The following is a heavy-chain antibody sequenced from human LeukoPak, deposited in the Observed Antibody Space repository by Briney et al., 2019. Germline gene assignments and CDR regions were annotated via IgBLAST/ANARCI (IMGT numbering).Heavy chain of an antibody. J-gene: IGHJ6*03. CDR2: IYYSGST. CDR3: ARWFTNYYYYYMDV. CDR1: GGSISSHY. Sequence: PSETLSLTCTVTGGSISSHYWSWIRQPPGKGLEWIGHIYYSGSTNYNPSLKSRVTISVDTSKNQFSLKLSSVTAADTAVYYCARWFTNYYYYYMDVWGNGTTVTVSS. D-gene: IGHD2-2*01. V-gene: IGHV4-59*11.